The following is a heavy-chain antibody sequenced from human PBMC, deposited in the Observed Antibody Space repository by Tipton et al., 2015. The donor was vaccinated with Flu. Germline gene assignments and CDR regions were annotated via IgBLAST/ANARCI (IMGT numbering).Heavy chain of an antibody. D-gene: IGHD2/OR15-2a*01. CDR3: ARGRGYCVTTTCLLPFDF. CDR1: GFSVTNNY. Sequence: QLVQSGGGLIQRGGSLRLSCGVSGFSVTNNYMTWVRQAPGKGLEWVSVIYSGGNTFYSDSVKGRFTISRDDSKNTLYLQMNSLRGEDTAVYNCARGRGYCVTTTCLLPFDFWSQGTLGTVSS. J-gene: IGHJ4*02. CDR2: IYSGGNT. V-gene: IGHV3-53*01.